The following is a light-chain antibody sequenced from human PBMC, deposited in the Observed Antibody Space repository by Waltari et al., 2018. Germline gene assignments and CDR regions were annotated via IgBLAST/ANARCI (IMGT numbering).Light chain of an antibody. J-gene: IGKJ4*01. V-gene: IGKV3-20*01. CDR2: GAS. CDR1: QSVSSSY. Sequence: EIVLTQSPGTLSLSPGERATLSCRASQSVSSSYLAWYQQKPGQAPRLLIYGASSRVTGIPDRFSGSGSGTDFTLTISRLEPEDFAVYYCQQYGSSPPELTFGGGTKVEIK. CDR3: QQYGSSPPELT.